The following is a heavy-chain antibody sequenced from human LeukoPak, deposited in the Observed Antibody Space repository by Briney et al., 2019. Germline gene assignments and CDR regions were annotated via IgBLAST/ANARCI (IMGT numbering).Heavy chain of an antibody. CDR3: ARGGSSDYGDYLYGMDV. J-gene: IGHJ6*02. V-gene: IGHV3-20*01. CDR1: GFTVSSNY. CDR2: INWNGGST. Sequence: GGSLRLSCAASGFTVSSNYMSWVRQAPGRGLEWVSGINWNGGSTGYADSVKGRFTISRDNAKNSLYLQMNSLRAEDTALYHCARGGSSDYGDYLYGMDVWGQGTTVTVSS. D-gene: IGHD4-17*01.